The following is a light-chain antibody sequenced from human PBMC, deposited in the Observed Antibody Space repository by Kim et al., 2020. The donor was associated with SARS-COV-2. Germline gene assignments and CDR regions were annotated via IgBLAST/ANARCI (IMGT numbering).Light chain of an antibody. V-gene: IGLV3-1*01. Sequence: PNETASTTCSGDNLGNKYVSYDRQRPGQSPVVILYQYNQRPSGIPERFSGSNSGNTATLTISGTQAMDKAEYYCQAWDSSTHNYVFGAGTKVTVL. CDR1: NLGNKY. CDR2: QYN. CDR3: QAWDSSTHNYV. J-gene: IGLJ1*01.